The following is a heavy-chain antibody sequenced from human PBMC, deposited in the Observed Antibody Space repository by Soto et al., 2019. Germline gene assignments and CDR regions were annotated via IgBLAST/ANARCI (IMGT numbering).Heavy chain of an antibody. D-gene: IGHD3-22*01. J-gene: IGHJ5*02. CDR2: IYYGGST. V-gene: IGHV4-39*01. CDR3: ARHPSYYYDSSGYLNWFDP. CDR1: GDCIRSSSHY. Sequence: PSETLSLTCTVSGDCIRSSSHYWAWNRQPPGKGLEWIGSIYYGGSTYYNPSLKSRVTISVDTSKNQFSLKLSSVTAADTAVYYCARHPSYYYDSSGYLNWFDPWGQGTLVTVSS.